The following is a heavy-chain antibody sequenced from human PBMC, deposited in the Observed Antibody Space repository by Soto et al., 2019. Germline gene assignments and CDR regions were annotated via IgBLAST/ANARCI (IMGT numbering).Heavy chain of an antibody. CDR1: EFSLGNYA. CDR2: ISSGGENT. D-gene: IGHD6-19*01. V-gene: IGHV3-23*01. Sequence: GGSLRLSCVASEFSLGNYAVTWVRQVPGKGLEWVSSISSGGENTFYADSVKGRFTISRDNSKNTLYLQMNSLRVEDTAIYYCAKDRGSQWRHWFDPWGQGILVTVSS. J-gene: IGHJ5*02. CDR3: AKDRGSQWRHWFDP.